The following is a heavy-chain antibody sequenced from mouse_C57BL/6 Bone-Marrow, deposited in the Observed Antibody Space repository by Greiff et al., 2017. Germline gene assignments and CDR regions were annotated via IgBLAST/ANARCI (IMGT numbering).Heavy chain of an antibody. V-gene: IGHV5-16*01. CDR2: INYDGSST. CDR1: GFTFSDYY. Sequence: EAMLVESEGGLVQPGSSMKLSCTASGFTFSDYYMAWVRQVPEKGLEWVANINYDGSSTYYLDSLKSRFIISRDNAKNILYLQMSSLKSEDTATYYCAREDYYGSSFWYFDVWGTGTTVTVSS. J-gene: IGHJ1*03. CDR3: AREDYYGSSFWYFDV. D-gene: IGHD1-1*01.